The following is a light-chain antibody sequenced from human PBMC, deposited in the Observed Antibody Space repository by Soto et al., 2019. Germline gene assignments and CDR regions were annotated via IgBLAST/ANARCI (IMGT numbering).Light chain of an antibody. CDR1: SSDVGAYNY. J-gene: IGLJ1*01. CDR2: EVS. V-gene: IGLV2-8*01. CDR3: SSYAGSDVFV. Sequence: QSVLTQPPSASGSPGQSVAISCAGTSSDVGAYNYVAWYQQHPGKVPKLMIYEVSKRPSGVPDRFSGSKSGNTASLTVSGIPADDEADYYCSSYAGSDVFVFGTGTKVTVL.